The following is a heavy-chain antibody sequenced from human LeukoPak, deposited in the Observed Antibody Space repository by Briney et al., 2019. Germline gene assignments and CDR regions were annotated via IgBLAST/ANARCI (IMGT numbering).Heavy chain of an antibody. CDR1: GYSISSGYY. J-gene: IGHJ4*02. Sequence: PSETLSLTCTVSGYSISSGYYWGWIRQPPGKGLEWIGSIYHSGSTYYNPSLKSRVTISVDTSKNQFSLKLSSVTATDTAVYYCARQNWMVRGVFDYWGQGTLVTVSS. D-gene: IGHD3-10*01. V-gene: IGHV4-38-2*02. CDR3: ARQNWMVRGVFDY. CDR2: IYHSGST.